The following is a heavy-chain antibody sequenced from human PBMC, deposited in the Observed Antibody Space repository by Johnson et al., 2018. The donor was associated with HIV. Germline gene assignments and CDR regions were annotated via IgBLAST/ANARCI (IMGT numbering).Heavy chain of an antibody. CDR3: ASHVGRAVGSGLDI. CDR2: ISYHGSNK. V-gene: IGHV3-30-3*01. J-gene: IGHJ3*02. Sequence: QVQLVESGGGVVQPGRSLRLSCAPSGFTFSRYAMHWVRQAPGTGLEWVAVISYHGSNKYYADSVKGRFTISRNNSKNTLYLQMNSLRAEDTAVDYCASHVGRAVGSGLDIWGQGTMVTVSS. D-gene: IGHD3-10*01. CDR1: GFTFSRYA.